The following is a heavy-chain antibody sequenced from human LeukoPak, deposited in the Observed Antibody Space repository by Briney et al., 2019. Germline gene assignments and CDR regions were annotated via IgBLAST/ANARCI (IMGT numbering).Heavy chain of an antibody. D-gene: IGHD6-19*01. V-gene: IGHV3-33*01. CDR3: ARVGYNSGWYEY. Sequence: GGSLRLSCAASGFTFSSYGMHWVRQAPGKGLEWVAGMWGDGSNTYYADSVKGRFTISRDNSKNTLYLQMNSLRAEDTAVYYCARVGYNSGWYEYWGQGTLVTVSS. CDR2: MWGDGSNT. CDR1: GFTFSSYG. J-gene: IGHJ4*02.